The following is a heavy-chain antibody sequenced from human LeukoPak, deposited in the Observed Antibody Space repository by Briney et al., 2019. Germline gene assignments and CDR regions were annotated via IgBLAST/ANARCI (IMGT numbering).Heavy chain of an antibody. D-gene: IGHD2-2*01. CDR3: ARITGYQPLRAPVDY. J-gene: IGHJ4*02. CDR1: GFTFNYYA. V-gene: IGHV3-30-3*01. CDR2: ISYDGSNK. Sequence: PGRSLRLSCAASGFTFNYYALHWVRQAPGKGLEWVAVISYDGSNKYYADSVKGRFTISRDNSKNTLYLQMNSLRAEDTAVYYCARITGYQPLRAPVDYWGQGTLVTVSS.